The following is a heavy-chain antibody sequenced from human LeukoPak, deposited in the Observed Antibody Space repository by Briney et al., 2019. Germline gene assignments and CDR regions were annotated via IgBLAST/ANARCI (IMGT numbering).Heavy chain of an antibody. CDR2: INHSGST. CDR3: ARVSLSWNYVFY. D-gene: IGHD1-7*01. J-gene: IGHJ4*02. Sequence: AETLSLTCAVYGGSFSGYYWSWIRQPPGKGLEWIGEINHSGSTNYNPSLKSRVTISVHTSKNQFSLKLSSVTAADTAVYYCARVSLSWNYVFYWGQGTLVTVSS. CDR1: GGSFSGYY. V-gene: IGHV4-34*01.